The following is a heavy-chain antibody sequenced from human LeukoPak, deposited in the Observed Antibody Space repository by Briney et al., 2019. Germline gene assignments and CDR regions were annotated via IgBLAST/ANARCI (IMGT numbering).Heavy chain of an antibody. V-gene: IGHV3-11*06. CDR1: GFTFSDYY. J-gene: IGHJ4*02. Sequence: PGGSLRLSCEASGFTFSDYYMSWIRQAPGKGLEWISYISGSSSHTNYADSVKGRFTISRDNAKRSVYLQMDSLRAEDTAVYYCARDQIGSWWGQGTLVIVSS. CDR2: ISGSSSHT. CDR3: ARDQIGSW. D-gene: IGHD3-22*01.